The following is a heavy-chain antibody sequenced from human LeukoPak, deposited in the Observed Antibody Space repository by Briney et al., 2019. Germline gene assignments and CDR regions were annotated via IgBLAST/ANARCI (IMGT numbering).Heavy chain of an antibody. D-gene: IGHD3-10*01. V-gene: IGHV3-66*01. CDR3: ARDYYYYASGSYYPDY. Sequence: GGSLRLSCAASGFAVSSNYMSWVRQAPGKGLEWVSVVYSDGNTNYADSVKGRFTISRDNSKNTLYLQMNSLRAEDTAVYYCARDYYYYASGSYYPDYWGPGTLVTVSS. CDR2: VYSDGNT. J-gene: IGHJ4*02. CDR1: GFAVSSNY.